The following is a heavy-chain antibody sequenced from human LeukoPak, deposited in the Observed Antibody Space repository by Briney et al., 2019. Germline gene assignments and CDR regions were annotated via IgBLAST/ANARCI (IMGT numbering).Heavy chain of an antibody. Sequence: SETLSLTCAVSGGSISSSNWWSWVRQPPGKGLEWIGEVYHGGSTNFNPSLKSRVTISVDRSKNQFSLRLSSVTAADTAVYYCARDVVPAASYGMDVWGQGTTVTVSS. V-gene: IGHV4-4*02. J-gene: IGHJ6*02. CDR1: GGSISSSNW. CDR3: ARDVVPAASYGMDV. D-gene: IGHD2-2*01. CDR2: VYHGGST.